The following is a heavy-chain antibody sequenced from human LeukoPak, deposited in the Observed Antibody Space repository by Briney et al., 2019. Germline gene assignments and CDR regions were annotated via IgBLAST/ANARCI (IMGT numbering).Heavy chain of an antibody. J-gene: IGHJ3*02. Sequence: GGSLRLSCAASGVTFSGSAMHWVRQASGKGLEWVARIRTKTNADATEYAASVKGRFTISRDDSKNTAYLQMNSLKTEDTAIYYCTRQRILAYCGGDGPGDAFDIWGQGTMLTVSS. V-gene: IGHV3-73*01. CDR2: IRTKTNADAT. D-gene: IGHD2-21*02. CDR3: TRQRILAYCGGDGPGDAFDI. CDR1: GVTFSGSA.